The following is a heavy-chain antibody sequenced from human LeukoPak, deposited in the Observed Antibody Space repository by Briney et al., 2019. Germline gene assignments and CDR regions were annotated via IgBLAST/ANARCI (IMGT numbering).Heavy chain of an antibody. D-gene: IGHD6-6*01. Sequence: GGSLRLSCAASGFTFSTYTMNWVRQAPGKGLEWVSSISSSSSYVYSADSVKGRFTISRDNAKNSLYLQINSLSVEDTAVYYCARDRWSSSSASFDYWGQGTLVTVSS. J-gene: IGHJ4*02. CDR1: GFTFSTYT. V-gene: IGHV3-21*01. CDR3: ARDRWSSSSASFDY. CDR2: ISSSSSYV.